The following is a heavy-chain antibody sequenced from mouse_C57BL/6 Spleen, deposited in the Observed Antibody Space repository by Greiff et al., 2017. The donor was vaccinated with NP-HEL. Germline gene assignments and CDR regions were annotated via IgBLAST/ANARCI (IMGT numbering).Heavy chain of an antibody. V-gene: IGHV1-26*01. CDR3: ARFYYGNYYAMDY. CDR1: GYTFTDYY. D-gene: IGHD2-1*01. Sequence: VQLQQSGPELVKPGASVKISCKASGYTFTDYYMNWVKQSHGKSLEWIGDINPNNGGTSYNQKFKGKATLTVDKSSSTAYMELRSLTSEDSAVYYCARFYYGNYYAMDYWGQGTSVTASS. J-gene: IGHJ4*01. CDR2: INPNNGGT.